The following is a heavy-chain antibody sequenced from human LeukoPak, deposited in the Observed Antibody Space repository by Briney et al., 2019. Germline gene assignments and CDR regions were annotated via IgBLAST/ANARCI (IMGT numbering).Heavy chain of an antibody. V-gene: IGHV4-59*01. CDR3: ARERWGFDY. J-gene: IGHJ4*02. Sequence: SETLSLTCTVSGGSISSYYWSWIRQPPGKGLEWIGYIYYSGSTNYNPSLKSRVTISVDTSKNQFSLKLSSVTAADTAVYYCARERWGFDYWGQGTLVTVSS. D-gene: IGHD3-16*01. CDR2: IYYSGST. CDR1: GGSISSYY.